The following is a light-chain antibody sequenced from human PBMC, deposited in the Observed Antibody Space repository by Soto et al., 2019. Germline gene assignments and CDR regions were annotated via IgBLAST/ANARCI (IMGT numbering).Light chain of an antibody. J-gene: IGLJ3*02. Sequence: QSALTQPASVSGSPGQSITISCTGTSSDVGSYNLLSWCQQHPGKPPKLMIYEGSKRPSGVSHRFSGSKSGNTASLTISGLQAEDEADYYCCSYAGSGTWVFGGGTKLTVL. CDR3: CSYAGSGTWV. CDR1: SSDVGSYNL. V-gene: IGLV2-23*01. CDR2: EGS.